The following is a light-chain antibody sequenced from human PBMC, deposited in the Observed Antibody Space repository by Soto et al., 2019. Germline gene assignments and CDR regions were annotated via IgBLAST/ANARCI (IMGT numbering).Light chain of an antibody. CDR2: SNN. Sequence: QSVLTQPPSASGTPGQRVTISCSGSSSNIGSNTVNWYQQLPGTAPKLLIYSNNQRPSGVPDRSSGSKSGTSASLAISGLQSEDEADYYCAAWDDSLNGWVFGGGTKLTAL. V-gene: IGLV1-44*01. CDR1: SSNIGSNT. J-gene: IGLJ3*02. CDR3: AAWDDSLNGWV.